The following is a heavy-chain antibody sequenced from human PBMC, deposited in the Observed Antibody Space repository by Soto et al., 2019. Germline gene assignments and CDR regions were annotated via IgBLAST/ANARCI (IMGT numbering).Heavy chain of an antibody. Sequence: SVKVSCKASGGTFSSYAISWLRQSPGQGLEWMGGIIPIFGTANYAQKFQGRVTITADESTSTAYMELSSLRSEDTAVYYCARQASGVGSSNFDYWGQGTLVTVSS. CDR1: GGTFSSYA. CDR2: IIPIFGTA. V-gene: IGHV1-69*13. CDR3: ARQASGVGSSNFDY. D-gene: IGHD3-10*01. J-gene: IGHJ4*02.